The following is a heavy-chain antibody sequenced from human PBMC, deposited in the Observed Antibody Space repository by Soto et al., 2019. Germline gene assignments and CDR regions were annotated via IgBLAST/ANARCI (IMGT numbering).Heavy chain of an antibody. CDR1: NGSISSRSSY. D-gene: IGHD4-17*01. J-gene: IGHJ4*02. Sequence: QLQLQESGSGLVKPSETLSLTCIVSNGSISSRSSYWGWIRQTPGKGLEWIGSIYYIGNTYYNPSLKSRVTISIDTSKTQFSLKMNSVTAADMAVYFCGGQDYGAQGYYFENWGQGALVTVSS. CDR2: IYYIGNT. V-gene: IGHV4-39*01. CDR3: GGQDYGAQGYYFEN.